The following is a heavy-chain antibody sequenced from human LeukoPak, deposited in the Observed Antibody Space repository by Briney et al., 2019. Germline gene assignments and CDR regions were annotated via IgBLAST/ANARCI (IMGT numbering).Heavy chain of an antibody. D-gene: IGHD3-22*01. J-gene: IGHJ4*02. CDR3: ARGPPHYYDSSGFDY. V-gene: IGHV3-30-3*01. CDR1: GFTFSSYA. Sequence: GGSLRLSCAASGFTFSSYAMHWVRQAPGKGLEWVAVISYDGSNKYYADSVKGRFTISRDNSKNTLYLQMNSLRAEDTAVYYCARGPPHYYDSSGFDYWGQGTLVTVSS. CDR2: ISYDGSNK.